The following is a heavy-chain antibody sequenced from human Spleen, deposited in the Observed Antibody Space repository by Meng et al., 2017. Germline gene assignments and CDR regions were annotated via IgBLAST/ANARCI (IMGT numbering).Heavy chain of an antibody. D-gene: IGHD2-8*02. CDR2: IIPIFGTA. Sequence: QVQLIQPGAEGKKPGSSVRVSCKASGGTLSNYAISWVRQAPGQGLEWMGGIIPIFGTANYAPKFQGRVTITTDASTSTAYMELSSLRSDDTAVYYCARDEGREYWYNWFDPWGQGTLVTVSS. CDR1: GGTLSNYA. V-gene: IGHV1-69*05. CDR3: ARDEGREYWYNWFDP. J-gene: IGHJ5*02.